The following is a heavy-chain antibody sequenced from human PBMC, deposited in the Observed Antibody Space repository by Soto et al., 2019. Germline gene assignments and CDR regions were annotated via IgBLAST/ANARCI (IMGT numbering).Heavy chain of an antibody. V-gene: IGHV4-59*11. Sequence: QVQLQESGPGLVKPSETTSLTCTVSGGSISSHYWSWIRQSPGKGLEWIGSIYYRGSTNYNPSLKSRVTMSVDTSKNQFSLKLSSVTAADTAVYYCARVNVLPAAFGGAFDVWGQGTVVTVS. CDR3: ARVNVLPAAFGGAFDV. CDR1: GGSISSHY. D-gene: IGHD2-2*01. CDR2: IYYRGST. J-gene: IGHJ3*01.